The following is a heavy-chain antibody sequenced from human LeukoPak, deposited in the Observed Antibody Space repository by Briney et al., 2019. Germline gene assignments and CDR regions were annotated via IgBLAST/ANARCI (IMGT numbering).Heavy chain of an antibody. CDR2: INPNSGGT. D-gene: IGHD1-26*01. V-gene: IGHV1-2*06. CDR1: GYIFTDCH. J-gene: IGHJ4*02. CDR3: VTGMVGGTNY. Sequence: ASVKVSCKASGYIFTDCHMHWVRQAPGQGPEYMGRINPNSGGTNYAQKFQVRVTMTRDTSISTAYMELTSLRSDDTAVYYCVTGMVGGTNYWGQGTLVTVSS.